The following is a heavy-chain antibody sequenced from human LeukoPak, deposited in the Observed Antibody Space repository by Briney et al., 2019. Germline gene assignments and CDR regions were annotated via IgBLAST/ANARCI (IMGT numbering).Heavy chain of an antibody. J-gene: IGHJ6*02. D-gene: IGHD6-19*01. CDR1: GFTFSSYG. V-gene: IGHV3-30*18. CDR2: ISYDGSNK. Sequence: GGSLRLSCAASGFTFSSYGMHWVRQAPGKGLEWVAVISYDGSNKYYADSVKGRFTISGDNSKNTLYLQMNSLRAEDTAVYYCAKSSSGWTNYYYYYGMDVWGQGTAVTVSS. CDR3: AKSSSGWTNYYYYYGMDV.